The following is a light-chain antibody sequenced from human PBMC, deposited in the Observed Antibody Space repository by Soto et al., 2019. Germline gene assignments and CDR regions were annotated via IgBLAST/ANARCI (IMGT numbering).Light chain of an antibody. Sequence: DIQMTQSPSSLSASVGDRVTITCRASQEIRSDLGWYQQKPGKAPKRLIYAASSLQSGVPSRFSGSGSGTEFTLTISSLQPEDFATYYCLQHNSYPYTFGQGTKLEIK. CDR2: AAS. J-gene: IGKJ2*01. V-gene: IGKV1-17*01. CDR1: QEIRSD. CDR3: LQHNSYPYT.